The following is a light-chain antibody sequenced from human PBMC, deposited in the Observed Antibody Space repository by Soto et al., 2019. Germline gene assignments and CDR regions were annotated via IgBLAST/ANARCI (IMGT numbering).Light chain of an antibody. J-gene: IGKJ4*01. Sequence: EIVLTQSPGTLSLSPGERATLSCRASQSVSSSYLAWYQQKPGQAPRLLIYGASSRATGIPDRFSGSGSGTDFTLTISRLEPEDFATYYCQQYNSYPTFGGGTKVEIK. CDR3: QQYNSYPT. CDR1: QSVSSSY. V-gene: IGKV3-20*01. CDR2: GAS.